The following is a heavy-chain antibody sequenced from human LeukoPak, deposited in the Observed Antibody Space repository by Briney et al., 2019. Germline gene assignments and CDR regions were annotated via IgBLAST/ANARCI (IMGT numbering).Heavy chain of an antibody. J-gene: IGHJ4*02. Sequence: SETLSLTCTVSGGSISSGGYYWTWIRQPPGKGLEWIGYIYDSGSTNYNPSLKSRVTISVDTSKNQFSLKLRSVTAADTAVYYCARGSRHWFFWGQGTLVTVSS. CDR2: IYDSGST. D-gene: IGHD3-9*01. V-gene: IGHV4-61*08. CDR3: ARGSRHWFF. CDR1: GGSISSGGYY.